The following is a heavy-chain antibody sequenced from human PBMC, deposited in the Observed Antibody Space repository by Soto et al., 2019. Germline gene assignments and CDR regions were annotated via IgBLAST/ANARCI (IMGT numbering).Heavy chain of an antibody. CDR2: IYHSGST. CDR1: GGSISSGGYS. Sequence: AVSGGSISSGGYSWSWIRQPPGKGLEWIGYIYHSGSTYYNPSLKSRVTISVDRSKNQFSLKLSSVTAADTAVYYCAREGLREAWFDPWGQGTLVTVSS. V-gene: IGHV4-30-2*01. CDR3: AREGLREAWFDP. J-gene: IGHJ5*02. D-gene: IGHD4-17*01.